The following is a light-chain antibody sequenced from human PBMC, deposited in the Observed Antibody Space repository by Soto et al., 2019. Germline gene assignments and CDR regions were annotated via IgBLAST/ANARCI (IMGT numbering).Light chain of an antibody. V-gene: IGKV3-11*01. J-gene: IGKJ4*01. CDR3: QQRKYWPPLT. CDR1: QSVDIY. CDR2: DAS. Sequence: ETVLTQSPATLSLSPGERATLSCRTSQSVDIYLAWYQQKTGQAPRLLIWDASNRATGIPARFSGSGSGTDFTLTISSLEPEDFADYYCQQRKYWPPLTFGGGTKVEIK.